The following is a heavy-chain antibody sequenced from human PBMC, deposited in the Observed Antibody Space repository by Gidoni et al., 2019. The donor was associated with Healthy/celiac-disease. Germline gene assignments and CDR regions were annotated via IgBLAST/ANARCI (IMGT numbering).Heavy chain of an antibody. Sequence: EVQLVESGGGLVKPGGSLRLSCAASGFTFRSYSMNWVRQAPGKGLEWVSSISSSSSYIYYADSVKGRFTISRDNAKNSLYLQMNSLRAEDTAVYYCARDGSGSYYRGSFDYWGQGTLVTVSS. CDR1: GFTFRSYS. CDR2: ISSSSSYI. CDR3: ARDGSGSYYRGSFDY. J-gene: IGHJ4*02. V-gene: IGHV3-21*01. D-gene: IGHD3-10*01.